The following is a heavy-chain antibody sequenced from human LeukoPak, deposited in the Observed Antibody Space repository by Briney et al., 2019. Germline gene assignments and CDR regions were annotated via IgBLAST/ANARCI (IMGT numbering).Heavy chain of an antibody. CDR3: ARESLGP. Sequence: PSETLSLTCTVSGGSISSGTYYWTWVRQPAGKGLEWIGRIYTSGSTNYNPSLKSRVTISIDTSKNQFSLKLSSVTAADTAVYYCARESLGPWGQGTLVTVSS. V-gene: IGHV4-61*02. J-gene: IGHJ4*02. D-gene: IGHD3-10*01. CDR1: GGSISSGTYY. CDR2: IYTSGST.